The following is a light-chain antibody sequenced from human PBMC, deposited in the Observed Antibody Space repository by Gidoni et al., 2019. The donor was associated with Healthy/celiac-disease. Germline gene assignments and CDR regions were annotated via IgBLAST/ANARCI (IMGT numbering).Light chain of an antibody. V-gene: IGKV1-39*01. CDR3: QQSYSTPLT. Sequence: DIQMTQSPSSLPASVGDRVTITCRASQSISSYLNWYQQKPGKAPKLLIYAASSLQSGVPSRFSGSGSGTDFTLTISSLQPEDFATYYCQQSYSTPLTFXQXTKVEIK. CDR2: AAS. J-gene: IGKJ1*01. CDR1: QSISSY.